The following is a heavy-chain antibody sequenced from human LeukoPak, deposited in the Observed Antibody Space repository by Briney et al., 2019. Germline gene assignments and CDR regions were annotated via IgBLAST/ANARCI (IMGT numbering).Heavy chain of an antibody. J-gene: IGHJ3*01. CDR3: ARQAVARPFDL. CDR2: FSGSGGST. Sequence: GGSLRLSCAASGFTFSSYAMSWVRQAPGKGLECISGFSGSGGSTYYADSVKGRFTISRDNAQSSLYLQMNSLRAGDTAVYYCARQAVARPFDLWGQGTMVAVSS. CDR1: GFTFSSYA. V-gene: IGHV3-23*01.